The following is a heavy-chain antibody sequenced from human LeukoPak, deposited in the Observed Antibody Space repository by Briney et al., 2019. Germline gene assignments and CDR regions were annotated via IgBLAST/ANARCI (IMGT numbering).Heavy chain of an antibody. CDR3: ARTTEGYCSGGSCYYYYYYMDV. V-gene: IGHV4-59*01. CDR2: IYYSGST. CDR1: GGSISSYY. Sequence: SETLSLTCTVSGGSISSYYWSWIRQPPGKGLEWIGYIYYSGSTNYNPSLKSRVTMSVDTSKNQFSLKLSSVTAADTAVYYCARTTEGYCSGGSCYYYYYYMDVWGKGTTVTVSS. D-gene: IGHD2-15*01. J-gene: IGHJ6*03.